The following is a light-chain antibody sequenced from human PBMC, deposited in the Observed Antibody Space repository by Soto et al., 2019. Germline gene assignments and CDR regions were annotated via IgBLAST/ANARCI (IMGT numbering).Light chain of an antibody. V-gene: IGKV1-5*01. CDR2: DAS. Sequence: IHMTQSPSSLSASVGDRGAIAFLASQSISSWLAWYQQKPGKAPKLLIYDASSLESGVPSRFSGSGSATEFTLTISSLQTDDFATYYCQQYNNYWTFGQGTKVDIK. CDR3: QQYNNYWT. J-gene: IGKJ1*01. CDR1: QSISSW.